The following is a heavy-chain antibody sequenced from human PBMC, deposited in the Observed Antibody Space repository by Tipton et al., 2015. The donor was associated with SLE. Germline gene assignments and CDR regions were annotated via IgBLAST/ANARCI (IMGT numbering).Heavy chain of an antibody. V-gene: IGHV4-59*08. CDR1: DGSITSYY. CDR3: ARRYGTSFDY. Sequence: TLSLTCPVSDGSITSYYWGWIRQPPGKGLEWIGHIYYTGTTYYNPSLKSRLTLSLDTSKNQFSLKMISVTAADTAVYYCARRYGTSFDYWDQGTLVTVSS. CDR2: IYYTGTT. J-gene: IGHJ4*02. D-gene: IGHD2-8*01.